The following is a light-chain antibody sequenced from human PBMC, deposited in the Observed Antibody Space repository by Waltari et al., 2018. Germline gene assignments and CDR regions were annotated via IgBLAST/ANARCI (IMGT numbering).Light chain of an antibody. CDR1: QSLSVAY. Sequence: EIVLTQSPSTLSLSAGDTATLSCRASQSLSVAYLAWYQHRAVEAPRLLIYGAHYRATGIPDRFSGSGSVTDFTLTITRLEPDDFAVYYCQQYDTSPGTFGQGTNLEI. CDR3: QQYDTSPGT. CDR2: GAH. J-gene: IGKJ2*01. V-gene: IGKV3-20*01.